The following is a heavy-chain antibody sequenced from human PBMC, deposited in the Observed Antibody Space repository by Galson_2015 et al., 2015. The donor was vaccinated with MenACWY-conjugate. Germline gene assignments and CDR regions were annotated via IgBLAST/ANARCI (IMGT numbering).Heavy chain of an antibody. J-gene: IGHJ4*02. CDR2: IDPKSGGA. CDR3: TRDRPPPSAPFDY. D-gene: IGHD2-2*01. V-gene: IGHV1-2*02. CDR1: GYPFTAYF. Sequence: SVKVSCKASGYPFTAYFIHWVRQAPGHGLQWMGWIDPKSGGANYARNFQVRVTMTRDTSISTAYMDLSSLRSDDTAVYYCTRDRPPPSAPFDYWGQGTLVPVSS.